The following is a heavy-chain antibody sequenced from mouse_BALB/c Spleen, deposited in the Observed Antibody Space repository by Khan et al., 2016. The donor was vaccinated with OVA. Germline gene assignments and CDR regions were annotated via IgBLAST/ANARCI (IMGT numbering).Heavy chain of an antibody. CDR2: ISSGGDYT. V-gene: IGHV5-9-3*01. J-gene: IGHJ3*01. CDR3: ARHNYGPFAY. Sequence: EVELVESGGALVKPGGPLKLSCAASGFTFSTYAMSWVRQTPEKRLEWVATISSGGDYTYYPDSVKGRFTLSRDNTKNTLYLQMRSLRSEDTALYFCARHNYGPFAYWGQGTLVTVSS. D-gene: IGHD1-1*01. CDR1: GFTFSTYA.